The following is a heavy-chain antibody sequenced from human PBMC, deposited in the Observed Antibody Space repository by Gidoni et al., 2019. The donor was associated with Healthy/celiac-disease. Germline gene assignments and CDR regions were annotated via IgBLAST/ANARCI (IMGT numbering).Heavy chain of an antibody. J-gene: IGHJ4*02. CDR3: ARDRDDYVWGSYRSFDY. V-gene: IGHV3-48*01. Sequence: EVQLVESGGGLVQPGGSLRLSCAASGFTFSSYSMNWVRQAPGKGLEWVSYISSSSSTIYYADSVKGRFTISRDNAKNSLYLQMNSLRAEDTAVYYCARDRDDYVWGSYRSFDYWGQGTLVTVSS. CDR1: GFTFSSYS. D-gene: IGHD3-16*02. CDR2: ISSSSSTI.